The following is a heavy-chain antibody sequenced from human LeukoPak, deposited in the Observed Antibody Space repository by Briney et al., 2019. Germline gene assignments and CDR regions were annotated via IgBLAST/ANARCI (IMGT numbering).Heavy chain of an antibody. V-gene: IGHV1-2*02. J-gene: IGHJ4*02. CDR3: AKVYNWNDGGGPLNYFDY. Sequence: ASVKVSCKASGYTFTGYYMRWVRQAPGQGLEWMGWINPNSGGTNYAQKFQGRVTMTRDTSISTAYMELSRLRSDDTAVYYCAKVYNWNDGGGPLNYFDYWGQGTLVTVSS. D-gene: IGHD1-1*01. CDR1: GYTFTGYY. CDR2: INPNSGGT.